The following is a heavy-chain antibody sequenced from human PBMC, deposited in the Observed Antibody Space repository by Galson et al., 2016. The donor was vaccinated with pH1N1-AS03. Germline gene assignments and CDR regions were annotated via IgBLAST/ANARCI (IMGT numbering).Heavy chain of an antibody. D-gene: IGHD3-10*01. J-gene: IGHJ4*02. CDR3: ARSYGSGVAHFDF. V-gene: IGHV1-69*02. CDR2: FSPILGQS. Sequence: SVKVSCKASGDTFSSYTIHWVRQAPGQRLEWVGRFSPILGQSNFAHKFQGRVTIIAYKSTNTVYMTLNNLISEDTAIYYCARSYGSGVAHFDFWGQGTLVTVSS. CDR1: GDTFSSYT.